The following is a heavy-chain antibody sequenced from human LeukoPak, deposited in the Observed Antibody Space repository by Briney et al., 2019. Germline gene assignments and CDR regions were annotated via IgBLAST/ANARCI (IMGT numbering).Heavy chain of an antibody. J-gene: IGHJ6*03. CDR2: INAGNGNT. V-gene: IGHV1-3*01. D-gene: IGHD2-2*02. CDR1: GYTFTSYA. Sequence: ASVKVSCKASGYTFTSYAMHWVRQAPGQRLEWMGWINAGNGNTKYSQKFQGRVTITRDTSASTAYMELSSLRSEDTAVYYCATTAVPAAIDYYMDVWGKGTTVTVSS. CDR3: ATTAVPAAIDYYMDV.